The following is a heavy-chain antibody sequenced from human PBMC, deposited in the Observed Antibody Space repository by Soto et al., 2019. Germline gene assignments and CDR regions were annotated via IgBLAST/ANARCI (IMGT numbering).Heavy chain of an antibody. Sequence: XVSLRLSCAASGFTFSSYGMHWVRQAPGKGLEWVAVISYDGSNKYYADSVKGRFTISRDNFKNTLYLQMNSLRAEDTAVYYCAKSDIVVVPAAIDYYYGMDVWGQGTTVTVSS. V-gene: IGHV3-30*18. CDR3: AKSDIVVVPAAIDYYYGMDV. D-gene: IGHD2-2*01. CDR2: ISYDGSNK. CDR1: GFTFSSYG. J-gene: IGHJ6*02.